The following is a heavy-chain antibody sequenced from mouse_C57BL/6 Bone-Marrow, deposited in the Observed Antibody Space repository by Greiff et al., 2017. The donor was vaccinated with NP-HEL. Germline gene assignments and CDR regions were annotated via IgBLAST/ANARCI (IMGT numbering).Heavy chain of an antibody. D-gene: IGHD1-1*01. Sequence: QVHLQQSGAELVKPGASVTLSCKASGYTFTDYYMHWVKQTPVHGLEWIGSIFPGTGCTYYNQKFKGKAILTVDKSSSTAYMELRSLTYEDAAVYYCTSGFGRECYLDVWGEGTTLTVSS. J-gene: IGHJ1*01. CDR1: GYTFTDYY. V-gene: IGHV1-15*01. CDR2: IFPGTGCT. CDR3: TSGFGRECYLDV.